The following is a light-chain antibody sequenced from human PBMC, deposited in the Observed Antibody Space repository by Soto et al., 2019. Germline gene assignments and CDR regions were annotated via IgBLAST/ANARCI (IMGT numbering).Light chain of an antibody. J-gene: IGKJ1*01. CDR2: SAF. Sequence: EIVLTQSPGTLSLSPGERGTLSCRASQSDSRNYLAWYQQKPGQAPRLLIYSAFSRDTGIPDRFSGSGSGTDFTLTISRLEPEDFAVYYCQYYGSSPWTFGQGTKVEIK. CDR1: QSDSRNY. V-gene: IGKV3-20*01. CDR3: QYYGSSPWT.